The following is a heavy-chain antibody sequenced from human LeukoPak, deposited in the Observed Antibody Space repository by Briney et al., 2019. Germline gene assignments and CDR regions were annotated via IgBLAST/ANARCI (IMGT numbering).Heavy chain of an antibody. D-gene: IGHD3-3*01. CDR3: ARGAIFGVVSRGYGMDV. Sequence: GASVKVSCKASGYTFTGHDINWVRQATGHGLEWMGWMNPNSGEAIYPQNFRGRVTMTRDTSMSTAYMELSSLTSDDTAVYYCARGAIFGVVSRGYGMDVWGQGTTVTVSS. CDR1: GYTFTGHD. V-gene: IGHV1-8*01. CDR2: MNPNSGEA. J-gene: IGHJ6*02.